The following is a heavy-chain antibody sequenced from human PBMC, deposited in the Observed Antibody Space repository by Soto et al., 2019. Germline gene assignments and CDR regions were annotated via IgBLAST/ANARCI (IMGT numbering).Heavy chain of an antibody. CDR1: GFTFSNFG. CDR2: IWYNGSKK. J-gene: IGHJ4*02. CDR3: ARDLGSTNYYFDY. Sequence: QVQLVESGGGVVQPGRSLRLSCVTSGFTFSNFGMHWVRQAPGKGLEWVALIWYNGSKKYYSDFVKGRFTISRDDSKNTLYLRMDSLTAEDTAVYYCARDLGSTNYYFDYWALGTLVIVSS. D-gene: IGHD1-1*01. V-gene: IGHV3-33*01.